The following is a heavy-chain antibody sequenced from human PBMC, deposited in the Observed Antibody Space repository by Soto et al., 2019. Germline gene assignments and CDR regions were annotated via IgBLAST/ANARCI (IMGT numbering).Heavy chain of an antibody. J-gene: IGHJ4*02. V-gene: IGHV3-64*01. CDR1: GFTFSRNA. D-gene: IGHD2-21*02. CDR2: ISSNGGST. CDR3: ARGGSDYYFDY. Sequence: EVQLVESGGGLVQPGGSLRLSCAASGFTFSRNAMHWVRQAPGKGLEYVSAISSNGGSTYYGNSVKGRLTISRDNSKNTLYLQMGSLRAEDMAVYYCARGGSDYYFDYWGQGTMVTVSS.